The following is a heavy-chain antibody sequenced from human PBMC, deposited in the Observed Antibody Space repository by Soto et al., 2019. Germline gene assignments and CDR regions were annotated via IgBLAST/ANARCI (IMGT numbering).Heavy chain of an antibody. CDR3: ARATVNYYDSSGYYPPPGYYGMDV. CDR1: GFTFSIYW. D-gene: IGHD3-22*01. J-gene: IGHJ6*02. V-gene: IGHV3-7*01. Sequence: GGSLRLSCAASGFTFSIYWMSWVRHAPGKGLEWVANIKQDGSEKYYVDSVKGRFTISRDNAKNSLYLQMNSLRAEDTAVYYCARATVNYYDSSGYYPPPGYYGMDVWGQGTTVTVSS. CDR2: IKQDGSEK.